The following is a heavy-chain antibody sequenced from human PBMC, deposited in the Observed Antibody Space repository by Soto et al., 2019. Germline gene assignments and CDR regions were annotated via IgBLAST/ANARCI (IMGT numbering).Heavy chain of an antibody. CDR3: ARGKQQLVSRNYYYYGMDV. Sequence: SVKVSCKASGGTFSSYAISWVRQAPGQGLEWMGGIIPIFGTANYAQKFQGRVTITADESTSTAYMELSSLRSEDTAVYYCARGKQQLVSRNYYYYGMDVWGQGTTVTVSS. J-gene: IGHJ6*02. D-gene: IGHD6-13*01. CDR2: IIPIFGTA. V-gene: IGHV1-69*13. CDR1: GGTFSSYA.